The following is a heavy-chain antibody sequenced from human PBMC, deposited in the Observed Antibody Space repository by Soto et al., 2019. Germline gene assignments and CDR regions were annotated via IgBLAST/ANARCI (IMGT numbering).Heavy chain of an antibody. J-gene: IGHJ4*02. V-gene: IGHV3-73*01. D-gene: IGHD3-16*01. CDR1: GFTFSDSA. CDR3: TSHALGGTFFDY. Sequence: EVQLVESGGGLVQPGGSLKLSCAASGFTFSDSAIHWVRQASGRGLEWVGRIRSKAKNYATTYAASLKGRFTLSRDESKTTAYLEINSLKTEDTAVYYCTSHALGGTFFDYWGQGTLVTVSS. CDR2: IRSKAKNYAT.